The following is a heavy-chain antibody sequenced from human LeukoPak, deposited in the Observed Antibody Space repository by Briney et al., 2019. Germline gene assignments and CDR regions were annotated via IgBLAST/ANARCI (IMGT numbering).Heavy chain of an antibody. CDR2: IYYSGST. J-gene: IGHJ4*02. CDR3: ARHATAMVYFDY. Sequence: SETLSLTCTVSGGSISSYYWSWIRQPPGKGLEWIGYIYYSGSTNYNPSLKSRVTISVDTSKNQFSLKLSSVTAADTAVYYCARHATAMVYFDYWGQGTLVTVSS. CDR1: GGSISSYY. D-gene: IGHD5-18*01. V-gene: IGHV4-59*08.